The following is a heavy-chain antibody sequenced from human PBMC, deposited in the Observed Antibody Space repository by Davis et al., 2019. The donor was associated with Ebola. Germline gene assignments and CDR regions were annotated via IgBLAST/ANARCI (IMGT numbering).Heavy chain of an antibody. CDR1: GNSFSTHW. J-gene: IGHJ3*02. CDR3: ASLRRTITGMDDAFDI. V-gene: IGHV5-51*01. CDR2: IYTGDSDT. Sequence: GGSLKISCKDSGNSFSTHWIGWVRQMPGKGLEWMGVIYTGDSDTRYSPSFRGQVTISADKSTKTAFLVWTGLKASDTAMYYCASLRRTITGMDDAFDIWGQGTMVTVSS. D-gene: IGHD2-8*02.